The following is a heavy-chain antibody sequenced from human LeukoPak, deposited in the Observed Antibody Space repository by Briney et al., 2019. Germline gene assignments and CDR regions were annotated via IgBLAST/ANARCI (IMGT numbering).Heavy chain of an antibody. CDR3: AKEMGDYGGNSGTWFDP. CDR1: GFTFSSYS. J-gene: IGHJ5*02. CDR2: ISSSSSYI. D-gene: IGHD4-23*01. Sequence: GGSLRLSCAASGFTFSSYSMNWVRQAPGKGLEWVSSISSSSSYIYYADSVKGRFTISRDNAKNTLYLQMNSLRAEDTAVYYCAKEMGDYGGNSGTWFDPWGQGTLVTVSS. V-gene: IGHV3-21*04.